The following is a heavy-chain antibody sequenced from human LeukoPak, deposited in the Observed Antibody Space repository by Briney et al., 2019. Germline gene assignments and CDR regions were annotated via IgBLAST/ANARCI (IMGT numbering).Heavy chain of an antibody. D-gene: IGHD5-18*01. CDR3: ARATEDTAMPSFDY. Sequence: SETLSLTCAVYGGSFSGYYWSWIRQPPGKGLEWIGEINHSGSTNYNPSLKSRVTISVDTSKNQFSLKLSSVTAADTAVYYCARATEDTAMPSFDYWGQGTLVTVSS. J-gene: IGHJ4*02. CDR1: GGSFSGYY. V-gene: IGHV4-34*01. CDR2: INHSGST.